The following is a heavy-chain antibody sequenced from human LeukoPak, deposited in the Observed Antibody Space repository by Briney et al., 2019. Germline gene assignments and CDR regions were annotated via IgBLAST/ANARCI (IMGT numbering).Heavy chain of an antibody. V-gene: IGHV1-2*02. CDR2: INPNSGGT. J-gene: IGHJ3*02. CDR3: ARLVSTIFGVPNIRGGAFDI. D-gene: IGHD3-3*01. Sequence: ALVKVSCKASGYTFTGYYMHWVRQAPGEGLEWMGWINPNSGGTNYAQKFQGRVTMTRDTSISTAYMELSRLRSDDTAVYYCARLVSTIFGVPNIRGGAFDIWGQGTMVTVSS. CDR1: GYTFTGYY.